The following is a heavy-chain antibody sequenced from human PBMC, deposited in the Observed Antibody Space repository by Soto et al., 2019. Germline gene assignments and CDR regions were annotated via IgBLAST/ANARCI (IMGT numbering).Heavy chain of an antibody. CDR2: TYYRSKWYN. CDR3: ARASYGSGSYYYYYYGMDV. V-gene: IGHV6-1*01. Sequence: SQTLSLTCAISGDSVSSNSAAWNWIRQSPSRGLEWLGRTYYRSKWYNDYAVSVKSRITINPDTSKNQFSLQLNSVTPEDTAVYYCARASYGSGSYYYYYYGMDVWGQATTVTVS. CDR1: GDSVSSNSAA. D-gene: IGHD3-10*01. J-gene: IGHJ6*02.